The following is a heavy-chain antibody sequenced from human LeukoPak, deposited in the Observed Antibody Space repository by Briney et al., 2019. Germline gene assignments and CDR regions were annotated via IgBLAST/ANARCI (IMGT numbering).Heavy chain of an antibody. CDR1: GFTFSSYG. CDR3: ARVQLGYCSSTSCPWSAFDI. J-gene: IGHJ3*02. CDR2: IWYDGSNK. D-gene: IGHD2-2*01. V-gene: IGHV3-33*01. Sequence: PGGSLRLSCAASGFTFSSYGMHWVRQAPGKGLEWVAVIWYDGSNKYYADSVKGRFTISRDNSKNTLYPQMNSLRAEDTAVYYCARVQLGYCSSTSCPWSAFDIWGQGTMVTVSS.